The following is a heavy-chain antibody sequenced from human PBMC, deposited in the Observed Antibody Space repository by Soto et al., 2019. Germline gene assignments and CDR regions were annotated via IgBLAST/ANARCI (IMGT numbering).Heavy chain of an antibody. Sequence: PSVTLSLTCTVSGGYLSSYYLSWIRPPPGKGLEWIGFIYYSGSTNYNPSLKSRVTMSVDTSKNQFSLKLSSVTAADTAVYYCARLRQDTSMKMPFDSWGQGTLVTVSS. D-gene: IGHD5-18*01. V-gene: IGHV4-59*01. CDR3: ARLRQDTSMKMPFDS. CDR2: IYYSGST. J-gene: IGHJ4*02. CDR1: GGYLSSYY.